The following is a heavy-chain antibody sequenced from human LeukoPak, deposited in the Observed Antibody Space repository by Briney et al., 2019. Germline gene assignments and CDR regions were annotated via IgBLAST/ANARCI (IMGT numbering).Heavy chain of an antibody. V-gene: IGHV4-59*01. D-gene: IGHD3-22*01. CDR1: GGSISNYY. Sequence: SETLSLTCTVSGGSISNYYWSWIRQPPGKGLEWIGYIYYSGSTNYNPSLKSRVTISVDTSKNQFSLKLSSVTAADTAVYYCARVYYYDSSGPFDYWGQGTLVTVSS. CDR2: IYYSGST. J-gene: IGHJ4*02. CDR3: ARVYYYDSSGPFDY.